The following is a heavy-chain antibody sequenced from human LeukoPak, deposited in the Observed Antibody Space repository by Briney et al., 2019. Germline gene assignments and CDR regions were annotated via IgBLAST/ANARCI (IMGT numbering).Heavy chain of an antibody. CDR2: IGTAGDT. D-gene: IGHD2-15*01. V-gene: IGHV3-13*01. CDR1: GFTFTTYD. CDR3: ARDKRKVVAVDY. Sequence: GGSLRLSCAASGFTFTTYDMHWVRQATGKGLEWVSAIGTAGDTYYPGSVKGRFTISRENAKNSLYLQMNSLRAGDTAVYYCARDKRKVVAVDYWGQGTLVTVSS. J-gene: IGHJ4*02.